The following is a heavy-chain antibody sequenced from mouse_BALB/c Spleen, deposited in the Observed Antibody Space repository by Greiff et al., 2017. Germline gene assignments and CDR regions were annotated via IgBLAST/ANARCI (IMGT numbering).Heavy chain of an antibody. Sequence: EVQVVESGGGLVQPGGSRKLSCAASGFTFSSFGMHWVRQAPEKGLEWVAYISSGSSTIYYADTVKGRFTISRDNPKNTLFLQMTSLRSEDTAMYYCARLAGRQYAMDYWGQGTSVTVSS. CDR2: ISSGSSTI. CDR3: ARLAGRQYAMDY. J-gene: IGHJ4*01. V-gene: IGHV5-17*02. CDR1: GFTFSSFG. D-gene: IGHD6-1*01.